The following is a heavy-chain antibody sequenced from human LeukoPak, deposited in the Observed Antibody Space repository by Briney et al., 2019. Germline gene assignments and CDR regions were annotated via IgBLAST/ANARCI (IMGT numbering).Heavy chain of an antibody. CDR1: GYTFTSYG. CDR2: ISAYNGNT. Sequence: ASVKVSCKASGYTFTSYGISWVRQAPGQGLEWMGWISAYNGNTNYAQKLQGRVTMTTDTSTSTAYMELRSLRSDDTAVYYYARDRESGSYYPKPCDYWGQGTLVTASS. D-gene: IGHD1-26*01. J-gene: IGHJ4*02. V-gene: IGHV1-18*01. CDR3: ARDRESGSYYPKPCDY.